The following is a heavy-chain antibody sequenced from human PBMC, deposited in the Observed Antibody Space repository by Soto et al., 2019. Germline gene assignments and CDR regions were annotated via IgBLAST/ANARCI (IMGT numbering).Heavy chain of an antibody. V-gene: IGHV1-2*04. CDR1: GYSFSDYH. CDR3: ARGDSTDCSNGVCSFFYNHDMDV. D-gene: IGHD2-8*01. Sequence: ASVKVSRKASGYSFSDYHIHWVRQAPGQGLEWLGRINPKSGGTSTAQKFQGWVTMTTDTSISTASMELTRLTSDDTAIYYCARGDSTDCSNGVCSFFYNHDMDVWGQGTTVTVSS. CDR2: INPKSGGT. J-gene: IGHJ6*02.